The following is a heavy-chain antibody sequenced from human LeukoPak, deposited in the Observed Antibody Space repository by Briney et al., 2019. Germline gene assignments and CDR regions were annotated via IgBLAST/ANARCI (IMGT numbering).Heavy chain of an antibody. V-gene: IGHV3-23*01. Sequence: GGSLRLPCAASGFPFTTYAMSWVRQAPGKGPEWVSAISGSGDRTDYADSVRGRFTISRDNSKSTLYLQMNSLRVEDTAIYYCAIREPIGYWGQGSLVTVSP. CDR2: ISGSGDRT. CDR3: AIREPIGY. CDR1: GFPFTTYA. J-gene: IGHJ4*02. D-gene: IGHD6-13*01.